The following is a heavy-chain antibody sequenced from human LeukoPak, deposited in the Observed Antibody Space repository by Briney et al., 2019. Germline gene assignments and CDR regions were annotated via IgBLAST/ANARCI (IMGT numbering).Heavy chain of an antibody. D-gene: IGHD6-19*01. CDR2: MRTKAYGGTP. Sequence: GGSLRLSCTASGFTFGDYAMNWVRQAPGKGLEWVGFMRTKAYGGTPEYAASVKGRFTISRDDSKSIAYLQMNSLRAEDTAVYYCAKDGRLDSSGWSLRAYYFDYWGQGTLVTVSS. V-gene: IGHV3-49*04. CDR3: AKDGRLDSSGWSLRAYYFDY. CDR1: GFTFGDYA. J-gene: IGHJ4*02.